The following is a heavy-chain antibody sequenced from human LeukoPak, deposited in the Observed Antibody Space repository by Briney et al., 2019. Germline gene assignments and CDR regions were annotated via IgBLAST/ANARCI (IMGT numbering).Heavy chain of an antibody. Sequence: GASVKVSCKASGYTFTSYDINWVRQAPGQGLEWMGWMNPNSGNTGYAQKFQGRVTMTRNTSISTAYMELSSLRSEDTAVYYCVKVSPYGGNPYWGQGTLATVSS. V-gene: IGHV1-8*01. CDR1: GYTFTSYD. D-gene: IGHD4/OR15-4a*01. CDR3: VKVSPYGGNPY. J-gene: IGHJ4*02. CDR2: MNPNSGNT.